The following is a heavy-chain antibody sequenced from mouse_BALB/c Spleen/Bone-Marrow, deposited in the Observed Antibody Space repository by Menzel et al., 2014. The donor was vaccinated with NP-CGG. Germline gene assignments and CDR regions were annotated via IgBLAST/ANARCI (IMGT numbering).Heavy chain of an antibody. CDR2: INPDSSTI. Sequence: EVHLVESGGGRMQPGGSLKLSCADSGFDFSRYWMSWVRQAPGKGLEWIGEINPDSSTINYTPSLKDKFIISRDNAKNTLYLQMSKVRSEDTALYYCARMHYYGYVAYWGQGTLVTVSA. V-gene: IGHV4-1*02. D-gene: IGHD1-2*01. CDR3: ARMHYYGYVAY. CDR1: GFDFSRYW. J-gene: IGHJ3*01.